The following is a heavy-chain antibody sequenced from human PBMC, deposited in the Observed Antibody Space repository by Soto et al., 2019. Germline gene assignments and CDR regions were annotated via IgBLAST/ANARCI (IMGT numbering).Heavy chain of an antibody. V-gene: IGHV4-59*11. CDR1: GPINSHF. J-gene: IGHJ4*02. CDR2: IYYSGST. Sequence: SETLSLTCTVSGPINSHFWNWIRQAPGKGLEWIGYIYYSGSTNYNPSLKSRVTISVDTSKNQFSLKLSSVTAADTAVYYCARDIRAAAGIDACRYWGQGTLVTVSS. CDR3: ARDIRAAAGIDACRY. D-gene: IGHD6-13*01.